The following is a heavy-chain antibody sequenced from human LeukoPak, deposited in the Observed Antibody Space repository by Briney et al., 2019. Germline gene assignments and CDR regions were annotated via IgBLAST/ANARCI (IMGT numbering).Heavy chain of an antibody. CDR3: ARPFSRSVYAKSTFDY. CDR2: INPNSGGT. J-gene: IGHJ4*02. V-gene: IGHV1-2*02. D-gene: IGHD2-8*01. Sequence: HWXRXXXGXGLEWXGXINPNSGGTNYAQKFQGRVTMTRDTSISTAYMELSRLRSDDTAVYYCARPFSRSVYAKSTFDYWGQGTLVTVSS.